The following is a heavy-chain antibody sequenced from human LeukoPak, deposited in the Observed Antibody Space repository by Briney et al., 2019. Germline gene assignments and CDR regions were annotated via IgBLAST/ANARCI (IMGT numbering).Heavy chain of an antibody. V-gene: IGHV4-31*03. CDR2: IYYSGST. J-gene: IGHJ4*02. CDR1: GGSISSGGYY. Sequence: SQTLSLTCTVSGGSISSGGYYWSWIRQHPGKGLEWIGYIYYSGSTYYNPSLKSRVTISVDTSKNQFSLKLSSVTAADTAVYYCARGRPLIVGATNFDYWGQGTLVTVSS. CDR3: ARGRPLIVGATNFDY. D-gene: IGHD1-26*01.